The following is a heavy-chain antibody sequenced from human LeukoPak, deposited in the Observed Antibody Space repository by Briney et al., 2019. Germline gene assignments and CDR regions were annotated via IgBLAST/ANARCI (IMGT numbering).Heavy chain of an antibody. CDR2: INHSGST. CDR3: ARDIAVAGSDY. CDR1: GGSFSGYY. J-gene: IGHJ4*02. D-gene: IGHD6-19*01. V-gene: IGHV4-34*01. Sequence: SETLSLTCAVYGGSFSGYYWSWIRQPPGKGLEWIGEINHSGSTNYNPSLKSRVTISVDTSKNQFSLKLSSVTAADTAVYYCARDIAVAGSDYWSQGTLVTVSS.